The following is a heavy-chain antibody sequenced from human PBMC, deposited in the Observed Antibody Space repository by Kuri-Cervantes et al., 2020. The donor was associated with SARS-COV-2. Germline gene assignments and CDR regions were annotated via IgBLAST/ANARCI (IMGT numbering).Heavy chain of an antibody. J-gene: IGHJ4*02. D-gene: IGHD6-19*01. CDR1: GGSISSGSYY. CDR2: IYTSGNT. Sequence: LRLSCTVSGGSISSGSYYWSWIRQPAGKGLEWIGYIYTSGNTNYNPSLKSRVSISADTSKNQFSLKLSSVTAADTAVYYCARMSYTGWYYFDYWGRGTLVTVSS. CDR3: ARMSYTGWYYFDY. V-gene: IGHV4-61*09.